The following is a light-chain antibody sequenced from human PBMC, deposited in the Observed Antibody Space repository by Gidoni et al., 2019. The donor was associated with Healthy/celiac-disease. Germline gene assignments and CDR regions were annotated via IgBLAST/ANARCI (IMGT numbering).Light chain of an antibody. V-gene: IGKV3-20*01. CDR3: RQYGSSL. CDR1: QSVSSSY. Sequence: ELVLTQSPGTLSLSPGEKATLFCSASQSVSSSYLAWYQQKPGQAPRLLIYGASSRATGIPDRFSGSGSGTDFTLTISRLEPEDFSVCYCRQYGSSLFGGGTKVEIK. J-gene: IGKJ4*01. CDR2: GAS.